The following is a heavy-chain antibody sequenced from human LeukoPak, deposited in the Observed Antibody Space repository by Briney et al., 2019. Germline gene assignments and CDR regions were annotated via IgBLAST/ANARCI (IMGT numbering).Heavy chain of an antibody. CDR1: GFIFSSNY. D-gene: IGHD3-16*01. CDR3: ARSGTGGVAFDI. Sequence: GGSLRLSCAASGFIFSSNYMSWVRQAPGKGLEWVSLIYSGGSTYYSDSVKGRFTISGDNSKNTLYLQMNSLRAEDTAVYYCARSGTGGVAFDIWGQGTMVTVSS. V-gene: IGHV3-53*01. J-gene: IGHJ3*02. CDR2: IYSGGST.